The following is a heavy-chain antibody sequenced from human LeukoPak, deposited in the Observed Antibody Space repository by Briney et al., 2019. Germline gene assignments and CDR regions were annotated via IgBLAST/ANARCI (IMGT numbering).Heavy chain of an antibody. CDR1: GFTLSNYA. Sequence: PGGSLRLSCAASGFTLSNYAMSWVRQAPGKGLQWVSGISSSGGSTYQVDSVKGRFTISRDNSKNTLYLQMNSLRAEDTAVCYCARSLSSRFSGPRRPYYFDYWGQGTLVTVSS. D-gene: IGHD3-16*02. J-gene: IGHJ4*02. V-gene: IGHV3-23*01. CDR3: ARSLSSRFSGPRRPYYFDY. CDR2: ISSSGGST.